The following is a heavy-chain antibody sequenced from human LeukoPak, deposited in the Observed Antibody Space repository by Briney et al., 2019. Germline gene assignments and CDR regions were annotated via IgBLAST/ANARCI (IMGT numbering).Heavy chain of an antibody. CDR3: ASLYGDATPGDY. J-gene: IGHJ4*02. CDR1: GGSISSYY. D-gene: IGHD4-17*01. V-gene: IGHV4-4*07. Sequence: PSETLSLTCTVSGGSISSYYWSWIRQPAGKGLEWIGRIWTSGSTNYNPSLRSRVTMSADTSKNQFSLKLSSVTAADTAVYYCASLYGDATPGDYWGQGTLVTVSS. CDR2: IWTSGST.